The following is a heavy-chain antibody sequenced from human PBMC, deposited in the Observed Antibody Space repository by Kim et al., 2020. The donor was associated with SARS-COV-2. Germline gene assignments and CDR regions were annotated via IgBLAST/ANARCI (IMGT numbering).Heavy chain of an antibody. CDR2: INPSGGST. CDR1: GYTFTSYY. V-gene: IGHV1-46*01. Sequence: ASVKVSCKASGYTFTSYYMHWVRQAPGQGLEWMGIINPSGGSTSYAQKFQGRVTMTRDTSTSTVYMELSSLRSEDTAVYYCARDLYYYDSSGYWDDAFDIWGQGTMVTVSS. CDR3: ARDLYYYDSSGYWDDAFDI. D-gene: IGHD3-22*01. J-gene: IGHJ3*02.